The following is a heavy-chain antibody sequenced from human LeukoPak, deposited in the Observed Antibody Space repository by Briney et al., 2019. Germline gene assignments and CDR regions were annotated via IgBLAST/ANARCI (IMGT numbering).Heavy chain of an antibody. D-gene: IGHD4-17*01. V-gene: IGHV3-23*01. Sequence: PGGSLRLSCAASGFTFSSCAMSWVRQAPGKGLEWVSSISGSGASTYDADSVKGRFTISRDNSKNTLYLQMNSLRAEDTAIYYCAKDRYGDYSFDSWGQGTLVTVSS. CDR3: AKDRYGDYSFDS. CDR1: GFTFSSCA. J-gene: IGHJ4*02. CDR2: ISGSGAST.